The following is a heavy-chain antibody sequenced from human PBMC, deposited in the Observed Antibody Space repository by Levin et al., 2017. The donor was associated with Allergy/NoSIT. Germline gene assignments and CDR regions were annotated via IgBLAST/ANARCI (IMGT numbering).Heavy chain of an antibody. Sequence: LSLTCAASGFTFSNSAMNWVRQAPGEGLEWVSGTSDSGGSTYYADSVKGRFTISRDNSKNTLYLQVNSLRAEDTALYYCAKDLSAVPAANYYYAMDVWGQGTTVTVSS. CDR3: AKDLSAVPAANYYYAMDV. CDR2: TSDSGGST. V-gene: IGHV3-23*01. CDR1: GFTFSNSA. J-gene: IGHJ6*02. D-gene: IGHD2-2*01.